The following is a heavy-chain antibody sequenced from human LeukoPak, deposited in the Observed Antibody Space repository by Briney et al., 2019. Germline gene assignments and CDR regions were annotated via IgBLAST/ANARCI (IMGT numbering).Heavy chain of an antibody. CDR1: GFTSGDYA. CDR3: TRAGIGDY. J-gene: IGHJ4*02. Sequence: GGSLRLSCTASGFTSGDYAMSWVRQAPGKGLEWVGFIRSKAYGGTTEYAASVKGRFTISRDDSKSIAYLQMNSLKTEDTAVYHCTRAGIGDYWGQGTLVTVSS. D-gene: IGHD2-15*01. CDR2: IRSKAYGGTT. V-gene: IGHV3-49*04.